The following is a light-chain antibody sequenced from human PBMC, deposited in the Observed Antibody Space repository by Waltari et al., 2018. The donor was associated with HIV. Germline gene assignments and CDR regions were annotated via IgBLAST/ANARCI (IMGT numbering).Light chain of an antibody. V-gene: IGLV6-57*01. Sequence: FMLTQPRSVSDAPGQTVTISCPRRSGSTGSNYVQWYQQRPGSSPTTVIYEDDQRPSGVPGRFSGSIDRSSNSASLTISGLMTEDEADYYCQSYDSNTRIFGTGTKVTVL. CDR3: QSYDSNTRI. CDR1: SGSTGSNY. CDR2: EDD. J-gene: IGLJ1*01.